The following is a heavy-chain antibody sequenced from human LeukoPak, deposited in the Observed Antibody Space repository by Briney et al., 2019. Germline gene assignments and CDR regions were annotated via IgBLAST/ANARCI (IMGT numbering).Heavy chain of an antibody. D-gene: IGHD3-22*01. CDR2: MNPNSGNS. CDR1: GYTFTSYD. Sequence: ASVKVSCKASGYTFTSYDINWVRQATGQGLEWMGWMNPNSGNSGHAQKFQGRITMTRDTSTNTAYMELCSLRSEDTAVYYCARRSGSSGTPLNYWGQGTLVTVSS. V-gene: IGHV1-8*01. CDR3: ARRSGSSGTPLNY. J-gene: IGHJ4*02.